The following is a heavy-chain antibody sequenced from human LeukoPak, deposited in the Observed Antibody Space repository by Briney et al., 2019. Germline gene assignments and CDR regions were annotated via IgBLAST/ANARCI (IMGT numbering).Heavy chain of an antibody. V-gene: IGHV4-34*01. D-gene: IGHD3-3*01. CDR2: INHSGST. CDR1: GGSLRGNN. Sequence: PETLSLTCAVSGGSLRGNNWCRIPDRPQKRVESVGEINHSGSTNYNPSLKSRVTISVDTSKNQFSLKLSSVTAADTAVYYCARCYDFFPQNWFDPWGQGTLVTVSS. J-gene: IGHJ5*02. CDR3: ARCYDFFPQNWFDP.